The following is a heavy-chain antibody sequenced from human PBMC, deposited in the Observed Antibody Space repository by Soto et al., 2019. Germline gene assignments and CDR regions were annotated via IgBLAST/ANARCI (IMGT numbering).Heavy chain of an antibody. CDR1: GASIISNNR. J-gene: IGHJ4*02. Sequence: KPSETLSLTCVVSGASIISNNRRSLVRQPPGKGLERVGEVYHSGTTNYNPSLKSRVTVSVDKSKNQFSLQVTTVTAADTAVYYCAYDGSGHHYDSDKWGQGTLVTVSS. D-gene: IGHD3-22*01. CDR3: AYDGSGHHYDSDK. V-gene: IGHV4-4*02. CDR2: VYHSGTT.